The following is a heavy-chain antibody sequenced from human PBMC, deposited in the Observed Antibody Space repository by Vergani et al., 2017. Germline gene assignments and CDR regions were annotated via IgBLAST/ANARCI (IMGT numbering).Heavy chain of an antibody. J-gene: IGHJ6*02. CDR3: ARDAGAPRYSYGSDYYYYGMDV. Sequence: EVQLVESGGGLVKPGGSLRLSCAASGFTFSSYSMNWVRQAPGKGLEWVSSISSSSSYIYYADSVKCRFTISRDNAKNSLYLQMNSLRAEDTAVYYCARDAGAPRYSYGSDYYYYGMDVWGQGTTVTVSS. CDR2: ISSSSSYI. V-gene: IGHV3-21*01. D-gene: IGHD5-18*01. CDR1: GFTFSSYS.